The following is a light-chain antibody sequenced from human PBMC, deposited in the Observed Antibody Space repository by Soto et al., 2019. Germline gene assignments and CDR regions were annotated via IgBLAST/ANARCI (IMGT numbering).Light chain of an antibody. CDR1: GSDVGGYDY. Sequence: QSVLTQPASVSGSPGQSITISCTGTGSDVGGYDYVSWYQHHPGKAPKVMIYEVTNRPSGVSNRFSGSKSGNTASLTISGLLAEDEADYYCSSYTSISTYVFGTGTKLTVL. CDR2: EVT. J-gene: IGLJ1*01. CDR3: SSYTSISTYV. V-gene: IGLV2-14*01.